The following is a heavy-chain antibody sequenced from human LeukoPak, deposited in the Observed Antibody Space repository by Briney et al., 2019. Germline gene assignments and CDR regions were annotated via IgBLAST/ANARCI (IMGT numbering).Heavy chain of an antibody. V-gene: IGHV4-59*08. CDR2: IYYSGST. Sequence: PSETLSLTCTVSGGSISSYYWSWIRQPPGKGLEWIGYIYYSGSTNYNPSLKSRVTISVETSMNQFSLTLSSVTAADTAVYYCASVHTGMVTREWTFDYWGQGTLVTVPS. D-gene: IGHD5-18*01. CDR1: GGSISSYY. J-gene: IGHJ4*02. CDR3: ASVHTGMVTREWTFDY.